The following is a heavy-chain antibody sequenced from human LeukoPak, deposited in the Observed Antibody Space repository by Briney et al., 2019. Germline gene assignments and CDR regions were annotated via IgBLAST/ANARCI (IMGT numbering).Heavy chain of an antibody. CDR1: GFTFSTYS. V-gene: IGHV3-21*01. CDR2: ISISSSYI. CDR3: ASGDYGDYAGPSGY. D-gene: IGHD4-17*01. Sequence: GGSLRLSCAASGFTFSTYSMNWVRQAPGKGLEWVSSISISSSYIYYADSVKGRFTISRDNAKNSLYLQMNSLRADDTAVYYCASGDYGDYAGPSGYWGQGTPVTVSS. J-gene: IGHJ4*02.